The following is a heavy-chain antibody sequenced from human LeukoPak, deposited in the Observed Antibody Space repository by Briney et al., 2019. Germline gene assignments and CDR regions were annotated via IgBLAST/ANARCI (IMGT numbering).Heavy chain of an antibody. CDR2: IKSKTDGGTT. CDR1: GFTFSNAW. CDR3: YSGSYYNYYYYMDV. V-gene: IGHV3-15*01. Sequence: GGSLRLSCAASGFTFSNAWMSWVRQAPGKGLEWVGRIKSKTDGGTTDYAAPVKGRFTISRDDSKNTLYLQMNSLKTEDTAVYYCYSGSYYNYYYYMDVWGKGTTVTISS. D-gene: IGHD3-10*01. J-gene: IGHJ6*03.